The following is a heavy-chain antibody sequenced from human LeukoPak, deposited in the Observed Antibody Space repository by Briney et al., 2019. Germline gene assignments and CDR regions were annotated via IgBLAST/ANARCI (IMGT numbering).Heavy chain of an antibody. CDR1: GFTFSSYA. D-gene: IGHD3-9*01. V-gene: IGHV3-23*01. J-gene: IGHJ5*02. Sequence: GGSLRLSCAASGFTFSSYAMSWVRRAPGKGLEWVSAISGSGGSTYYADSVKGRFTISRDNSKNTLYLQMNSLRAEDTAVYYCAKASALRYISPFDPWGQEPWSPSPQ. CDR3: AKASALRYISPFDP. CDR2: ISGSGGST.